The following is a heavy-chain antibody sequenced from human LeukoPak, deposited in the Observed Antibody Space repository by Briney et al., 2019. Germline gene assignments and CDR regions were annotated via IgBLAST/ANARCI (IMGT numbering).Heavy chain of an antibody. D-gene: IGHD3-10*01. V-gene: IGHV3-30-3*01. CDR2: VSHHVNVK. Sequence: GGSLRLSCAASGFDFQNHVIHWVRQVPGKGLEWVAVVSHHVNVKFYADSVKGRLTISRDNSAKTVYLQMNSLRPDDAAVYYCVREGYYESGSSPTFYFDFWGQGTVVTVSS. CDR1: GFDFQNHV. J-gene: IGHJ4*02. CDR3: VREGYYESGSSPTFYFDF.